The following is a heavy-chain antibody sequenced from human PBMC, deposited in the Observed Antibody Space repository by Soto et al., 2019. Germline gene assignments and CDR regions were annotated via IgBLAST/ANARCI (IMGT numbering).Heavy chain of an antibody. CDR3: ARDLRKGEILWFGEFS. CDR2: IYYSGST. CDR1: GGSISSYY. D-gene: IGHD3-10*01. J-gene: IGHJ4*02. Sequence: SETLSLTCTVSGGSISSYYWSWVRQPPGKGLEWIGYIYYSGSTNYNPSLKSRVTISVDTSKNQFSLKLSSVTAADTAVYYCARDLRKGEILWFGEFSWGQGTLVTVSS. V-gene: IGHV4-59*01.